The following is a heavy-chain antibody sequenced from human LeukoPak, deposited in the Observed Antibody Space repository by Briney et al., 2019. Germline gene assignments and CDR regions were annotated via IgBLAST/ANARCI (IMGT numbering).Heavy chain of an antibody. J-gene: IGHJ4*02. CDR3: ARDRNIAAAGRAGSDY. V-gene: IGHV3-74*01. CDR1: GFTFSSYW. D-gene: IGHD6-13*01. CDR2: INSDGSST. Sequence: PGGSLRLSCAASGFTFSSYWMHWVRQAPGKGLVWVSRINSDGSSTSYADSVKGRFTISRDNAKNTLYLQMNSLRVEDTAVYYCARDRNIAAAGRAGSDYWGQGTLVTVSS.